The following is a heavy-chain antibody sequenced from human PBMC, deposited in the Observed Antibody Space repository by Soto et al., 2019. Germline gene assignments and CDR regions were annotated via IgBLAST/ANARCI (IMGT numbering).Heavy chain of an antibody. CDR2: INAGNGNT. J-gene: IGHJ4*02. CDR1: GYTFTSYA. CDR3: ASSSSGYVGEGYY. Sequence: QVQLVQSGAEVKKPGASVKVSCKASGYTFTSYAMHWVRQAPGQRLEWMGWINAGNGNTKYSQKFQGRVTITRDTYASTAYMELSSLRSEDTAVYYCASSSSGYVGEGYYWGQGTLVTVSS. D-gene: IGHD5-12*01. V-gene: IGHV1-3*01.